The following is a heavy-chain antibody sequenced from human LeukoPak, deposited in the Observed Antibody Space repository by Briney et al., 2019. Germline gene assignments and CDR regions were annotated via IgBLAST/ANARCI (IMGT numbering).Heavy chain of an antibody. CDR1: GFTFSSYA. Sequence: GGSLRLSCAASGFTFSSYAMSWVRQAPGKGLEWVSAISGSGGSTYYADSVKGRFTISRDNSKNTLYLQMDSLRAEDTAVYYCARGSGSYLYYFDSWGQGTLVTVSS. J-gene: IGHJ4*02. CDR3: ARGSGSYLYYFDS. V-gene: IGHV3-23*01. CDR2: ISGSGGST. D-gene: IGHD1-26*01.